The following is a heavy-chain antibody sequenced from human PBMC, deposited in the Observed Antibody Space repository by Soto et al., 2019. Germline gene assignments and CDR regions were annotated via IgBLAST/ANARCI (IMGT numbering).Heavy chain of an antibody. CDR3: ARGRYSSSWQFDY. V-gene: IGHV1-69*13. D-gene: IGHD6-13*01. J-gene: IGHJ4*02. Sequence: SVKVSCKASGGTFSSYAISWVRQAPGQGLEWMGGIIPIFGTANYAQKFQGRVTITADESTSTAYMELSSLRSEDTAVYYCARGRYSSSWQFDYWGQGTLVTVSS. CDR2: IIPIFGTA. CDR1: GGTFSSYA.